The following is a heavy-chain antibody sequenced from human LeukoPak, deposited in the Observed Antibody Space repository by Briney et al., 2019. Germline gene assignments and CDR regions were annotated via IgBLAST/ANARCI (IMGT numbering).Heavy chain of an antibody. CDR3: ARDLTLGYCSGGSCYPGAFDI. CDR2: IKQDGSEK. J-gene: IGHJ3*02. Sequence: PGGSLRLSCAASGFTFSDYWMSWVRQAPGKGLEWVANIKQDGSEKYYVDSMKGRFTISRDNAKNSLYLQMNSLRAEDTAVYYCARDLTLGYCSGGSCYPGAFDIWGQGTMVTVSS. V-gene: IGHV3-7*01. CDR1: GFTFSDYW. D-gene: IGHD2-15*01.